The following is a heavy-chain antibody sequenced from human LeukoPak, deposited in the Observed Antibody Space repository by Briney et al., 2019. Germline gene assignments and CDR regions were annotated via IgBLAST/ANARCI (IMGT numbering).Heavy chain of an antibody. Sequence: GGSLRLSCAASGFTFTNYAMSWVRQAHGKGLEWVSGISGNGDSTNYADSVEGRFTISRDNSKNTLYLQMNSLRAEDTAVYYCAKGASPGIAAAGAGFLFDYWGQGTLVTVSS. CDR3: AKGASPGIAAAGAGFLFDY. D-gene: IGHD6-13*01. J-gene: IGHJ4*02. CDR1: GFTFTNYA. CDR2: ISGNGDST. V-gene: IGHV3-23*01.